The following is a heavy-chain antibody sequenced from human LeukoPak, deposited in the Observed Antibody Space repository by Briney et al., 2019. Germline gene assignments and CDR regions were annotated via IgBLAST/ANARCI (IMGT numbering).Heavy chain of an antibody. CDR2: IYYSGST. V-gene: IGHV4-59*08. J-gene: IGHJ3*02. D-gene: IGHD3-22*01. Sequence: SETLSLTCTVSGGSISSYYWSWIRQPPGKGLEWIGYIYYSGSTNYNPSLKSRVTISVDTSKNQFSLKLSSVTAAHTAVYYCARHNYYYDSSGSDAFDIWGQGTMVTVSS. CDR1: GGSISSYY. CDR3: ARHNYYYDSSGSDAFDI.